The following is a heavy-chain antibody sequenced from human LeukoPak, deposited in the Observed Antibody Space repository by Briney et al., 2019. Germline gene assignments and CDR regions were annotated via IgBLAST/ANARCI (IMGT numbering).Heavy chain of an antibody. CDR2: ISYDGSNK. J-gene: IGHJ6*04. Sequence: GGSLRLSCAASGFAFSSYTMHWVRQAQGKGLEWMAVISYDGSNKYYADSVKGRFTISRDNAKNSLYLQMNSLRAEDTAVYYCAELGITMIGGVWGKGTTVTISS. CDR1: GFAFSSYT. V-gene: IGHV3-30*04. D-gene: IGHD3-10*02. CDR3: AELGITMIGGV.